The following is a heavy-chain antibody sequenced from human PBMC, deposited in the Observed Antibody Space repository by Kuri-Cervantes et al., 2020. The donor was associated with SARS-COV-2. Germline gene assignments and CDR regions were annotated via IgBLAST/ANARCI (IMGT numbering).Heavy chain of an antibody. CDR3: ARAGVGGYDFNY. J-gene: IGHJ4*02. Sequence: ASVKVSCKASEYTFTSYYMHWVRQAPGQGLEWMGIINPSGGSTSYAQKFQGRVTMTRDTSTSTVYMELSSLRSEDTAVYYCARAGVGGYDFNYWGQGTLVTVSS. CDR1: EYTFTSYY. CDR2: INPSGGST. D-gene: IGHD5-12*01. V-gene: IGHV1-46*01.